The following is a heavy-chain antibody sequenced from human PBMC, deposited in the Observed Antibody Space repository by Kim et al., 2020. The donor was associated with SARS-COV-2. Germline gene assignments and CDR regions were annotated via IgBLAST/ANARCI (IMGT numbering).Heavy chain of an antibody. CDR1: GGSISSYY. CDR3: AKHKGADYYYGMDV. V-gene: IGHV4-59*01. D-gene: IGHD1-26*01. Sequence: SETLSLTCTVSGGSISSYYWSWIRQPPGKGLEWIGYIYYSGSTNYNPSLKSRVTISVDTSKNQFSLKLSSVTAADTAVYYCAKHKGADYYYGMDVWGQGTKVTVSS. J-gene: IGHJ6*02. CDR2: IYYSGST.